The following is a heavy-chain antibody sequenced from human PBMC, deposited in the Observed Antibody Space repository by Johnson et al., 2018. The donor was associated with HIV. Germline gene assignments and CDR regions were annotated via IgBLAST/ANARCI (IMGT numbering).Heavy chain of an antibody. CDR2: TRNKANSYTT. CDR3: TTHSGSYDFDI. V-gene: IGHV3-72*01. J-gene: IGHJ3*02. Sequence: VQLVESGGGLVKPGGSLRLSCAASGFTFSDHYMDWVRQAPGKGLEWVGRTRNKANSYTTEYAASVKGRFTISRDDSKNSLYLQMNSLKTEDTAVYYCTTHSGSYDFDIWGQGTMVTVSS. CDR1: GFTFSDHY. D-gene: IGHD1-26*01.